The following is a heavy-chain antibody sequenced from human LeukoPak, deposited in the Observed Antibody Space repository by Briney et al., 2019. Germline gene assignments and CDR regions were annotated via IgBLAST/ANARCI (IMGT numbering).Heavy chain of an antibody. V-gene: IGHV3-74*01. CDR3: AKDKEYYGSGRYHYMDV. D-gene: IGHD3-10*01. Sequence: PGGSLRLSCAASGFTFSSYWMHWVRQAPGKGLVWVSRINSDGSSTSYADSVKGRFTISRDNAKNTLYLQMNSLRAEDTAVYYCAKDKEYYGSGRYHYMDVWGKGTTVTISS. CDR1: GFTFSSYW. CDR2: INSDGSST. J-gene: IGHJ6*03.